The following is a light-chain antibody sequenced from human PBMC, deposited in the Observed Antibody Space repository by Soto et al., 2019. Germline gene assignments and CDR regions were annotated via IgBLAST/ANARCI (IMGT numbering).Light chain of an antibody. J-gene: IGKJ4*01. CDR3: QQYCCSLLS. CDR2: GSS. V-gene: IGKV3-20*01. Sequence: EIVLTQSPGTLSLSPGEVATLSCRASQSVSNNFVAWYQQRPGKAPRLLIYGSSSSAGGIPDRFSGSGSGRDFTLNISRLEPEDFAVYYCQQYCCSLLSFGGGTKVEIK. CDR1: QSVSNNF.